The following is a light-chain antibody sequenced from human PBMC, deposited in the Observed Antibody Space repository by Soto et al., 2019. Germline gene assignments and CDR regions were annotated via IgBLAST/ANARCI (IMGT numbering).Light chain of an antibody. Sequence: QSVLTQPPSASGTPGQRVTISCSGSSSSIGSNTVNWYQQLPGTAPKLLIYTNDQRPSGVPDRFSGSKSGTSASLAISGLQFEDEADYHCSSWDDNLDAEVFGAGTKLTVL. CDR1: SSSIGSNT. CDR2: TND. CDR3: SSWDDNLDAEV. J-gene: IGLJ1*01. V-gene: IGLV1-44*01.